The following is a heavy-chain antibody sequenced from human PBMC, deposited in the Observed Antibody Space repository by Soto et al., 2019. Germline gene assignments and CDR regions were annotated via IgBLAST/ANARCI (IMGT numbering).Heavy chain of an antibody. CDR1: GISFSSSR. Sequence: PGWSLRLSCVASGISFSSSRMNWVRQAPGKGLEWLSSISDRSSYIYYADSVRGRFTISRDNSKNSLYLQMNSLRGEDTTVYYCARGDELGPTTSFDFWGQGALVTVSS. V-gene: IGHV3-21*01. D-gene: IGHD1-26*01. CDR3: ARGDELGPTTSFDF. CDR2: ISDRSSYI. J-gene: IGHJ4*02.